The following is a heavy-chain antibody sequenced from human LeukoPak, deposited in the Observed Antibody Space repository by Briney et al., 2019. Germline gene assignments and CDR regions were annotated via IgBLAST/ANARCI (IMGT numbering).Heavy chain of an antibody. CDR1: GYTFTGYY. CDR3: ARLALIAAAATYYYMDV. D-gene: IGHD6-13*01. V-gene: IGHV1-2*02. CDR2: INPNSGGT. Sequence: GASVKVSCKASGYTFTGYYMHWVRQAPGQGLEWMGWINPNSGGTNYAQKFQGRVTMTRDTSISTAYMELSRLRSDDTAVYYCARLALIAAAATYYYMDVWGKGTTVTISS. J-gene: IGHJ6*03.